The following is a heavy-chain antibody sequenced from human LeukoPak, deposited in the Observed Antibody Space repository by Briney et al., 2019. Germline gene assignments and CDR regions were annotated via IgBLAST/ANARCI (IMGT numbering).Heavy chain of an antibody. J-gene: IGHJ3*02. CDR1: GGSISSYY. CDR2: IYYSGST. V-gene: IGHV4-59*12. CDR3: ARDRPHFYYGSGSYYPREDAFDI. D-gene: IGHD3-10*01. Sequence: SETLSLTCTVSGGSISSYYWSWIRQPPGKGLEWIGYIYYSGSTNYNPSLKSRVTISVDTSKNQFSLKLSSVTAADTAVYYCARDRPHFYYGSGSYYPREDAFDIWGQGTMVTVSS.